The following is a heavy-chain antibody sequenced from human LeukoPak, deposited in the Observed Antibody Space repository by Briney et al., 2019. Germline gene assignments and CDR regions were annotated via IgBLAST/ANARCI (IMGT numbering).Heavy chain of an antibody. V-gene: IGHV3-64*01. D-gene: IGHD5-18*01. CDR2: ISNNGGST. J-gene: IGHJ4*02. CDR3: ARPEYNFGYDY. Sequence: GGSLRLSCATSGFMFSIYGMHWVRQAPGKGLEYVSAISNNGGSTFYANSVKGRFTISRDNSKNTLYLQMGSLRADDMAVYYCARPEYNFGYDYWGQGTLVTVSS. CDR1: GFMFSIYG.